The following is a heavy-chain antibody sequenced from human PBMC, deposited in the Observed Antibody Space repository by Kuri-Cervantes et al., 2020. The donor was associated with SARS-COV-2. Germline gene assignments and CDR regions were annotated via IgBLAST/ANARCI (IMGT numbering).Heavy chain of an antibody. Sequence: GGSLRLSCAASGFTFSSYGMHWVRQAPGKGLEWVAVIWYDGSNKYYADSVKGRFTISRDNSKNTLYLQMDSLRADDTAVYYCVKDYYGSGINWIFDSWGQGALVTVSS. CDR2: IWYDGSNK. V-gene: IGHV3-33*06. CDR1: GFTFSSYG. D-gene: IGHD3-10*01. J-gene: IGHJ4*02. CDR3: VKDYYGSGINWIFDS.